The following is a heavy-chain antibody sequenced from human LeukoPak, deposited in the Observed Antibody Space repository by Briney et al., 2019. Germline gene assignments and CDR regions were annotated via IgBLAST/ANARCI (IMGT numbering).Heavy chain of an antibody. J-gene: IGHJ6*02. Sequence: SVKLSCTASGCTFSSNAISWVRLAPGQGLGWMGGIIPVFGTANYAQKFQGRVRITADESTSTAHMELSSLRSEDTAVYYCAGSHGNYGSGTYYSKYYYGMDVWGQGTTVIVSS. V-gene: IGHV1-69*13. CDR2: IIPVFGTA. CDR1: GCTFSSNA. CDR3: AGSHGNYGSGTYYSKYYYGMDV. D-gene: IGHD3-10*01.